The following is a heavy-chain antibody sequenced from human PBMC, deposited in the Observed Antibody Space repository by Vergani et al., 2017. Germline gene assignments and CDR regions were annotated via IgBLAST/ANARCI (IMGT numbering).Heavy chain of an antibody. Sequence: QVQLVQSGAEVKKPGSSVKVSCKASGGTFSSYALNWVRQAPGQGLEWMGSIIPSLATTIYAQKFQGRVTITADESTSTAYMELSSLKSEDTAVFYCAGATCSCGSCYRGFEYWGQGSLITVSS. V-gene: IGHV1-69*11. CDR3: AGATCSCGSCYRGFEY. D-gene: IGHD2-15*01. J-gene: IGHJ4*02. CDR1: GGTFSSYA. CDR2: IIPSLATT.